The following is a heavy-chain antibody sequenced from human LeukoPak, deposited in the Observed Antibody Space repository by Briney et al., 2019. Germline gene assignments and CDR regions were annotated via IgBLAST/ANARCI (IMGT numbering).Heavy chain of an antibody. CDR2: IQYDGSTT. Sequence: GGSLRLSCAASGFSFSSYWMHWVRHAPGKGLVWVARIQYDGSTTNYADSVKGRFTISRDNAKKTLYVQMNSLRAEDTAVYYCARALVAGVTLNALDIWGRGTMVTVSS. D-gene: IGHD2-15*01. V-gene: IGHV3-74*01. J-gene: IGHJ3*02. CDR1: GFSFSSYW. CDR3: ARALVAGVTLNALDI.